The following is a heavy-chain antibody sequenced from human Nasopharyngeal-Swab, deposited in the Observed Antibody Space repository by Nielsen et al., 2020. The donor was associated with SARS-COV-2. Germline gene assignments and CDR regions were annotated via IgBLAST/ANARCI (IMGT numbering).Heavy chain of an antibody. J-gene: IGHJ4*02. D-gene: IGHD5-12*01. CDR1: GYTFTSYY. CDR3: ARPRYGGYEISPPNY. CDR2: INPSGGST. Sequence: ASVKVSCKASGYTFTSYYMHWGRQAPGQGIEWMGIINPSGGSTSYAQKFQGRVTMTRDTSTSTVYMELSSLRSEDTAVYYCARPRYGGYEISPPNYWGQGTLVTVSS. V-gene: IGHV1-46*01.